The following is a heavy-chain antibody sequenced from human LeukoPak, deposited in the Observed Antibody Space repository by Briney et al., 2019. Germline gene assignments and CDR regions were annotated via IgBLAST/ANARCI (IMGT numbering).Heavy chain of an antibody. CDR1: GGTFSSYA. Sequence: SVKVSCKASGGTFSSYAISWVRRAPGQGLEWMGRIIPILGIANYAQKFQGRVTITADKSTSTAYMELSSLRSEDTAVYYCASRNVVTAIWSDYWGQGTLVTVSS. CDR2: IIPILGIA. J-gene: IGHJ4*02. V-gene: IGHV1-69*04. D-gene: IGHD2-21*02. CDR3: ASRNVVTAIWSDY.